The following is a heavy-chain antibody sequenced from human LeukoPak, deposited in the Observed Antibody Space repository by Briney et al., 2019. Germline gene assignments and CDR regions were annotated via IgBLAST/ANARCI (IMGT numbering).Heavy chain of an antibody. Sequence: GGSLRLSCTASGFTFGDYAMSWFRQAAGKGLEWVGFIRSKAYGGTTEYAASVKGRFTISRDDSKSIAYLQMNSLKTEDTAVYYCTRVGVRDYFDYWGQGTLVTVSS. D-gene: IGHD3-16*01. J-gene: IGHJ4*02. CDR2: IRSKAYGGTT. CDR1: GFTFGDYA. CDR3: TRVGVRDYFDY. V-gene: IGHV3-49*03.